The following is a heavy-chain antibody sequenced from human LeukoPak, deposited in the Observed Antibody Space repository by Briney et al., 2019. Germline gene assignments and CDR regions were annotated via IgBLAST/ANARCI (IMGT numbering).Heavy chain of an antibody. CDR3: STAAAAGTNYFDY. J-gene: IGHJ4*02. V-gene: IGHV3-15*01. CDR1: GFTFSNAW. D-gene: IGHD6-13*01. CDR2: VKSKTDGGTT. Sequence: GGSLRLSCAASGFTFSNAWMSWVRQAPGKGLEWVGRVKSKTDGGTTDYAAPVKGRFTISRDDSKNTLYLQMNSLKTEDTAVYYCSTAAAAGTNYFDYWGQGTPVTVSS.